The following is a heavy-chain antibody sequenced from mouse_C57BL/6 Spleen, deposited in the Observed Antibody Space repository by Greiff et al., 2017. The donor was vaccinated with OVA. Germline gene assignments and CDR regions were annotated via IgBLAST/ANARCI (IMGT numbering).Heavy chain of an antibody. V-gene: IGHV1-52*01. Sequence: QVHVKQPGAELVRPGSSVKLSCKASGYTFTSYWMHWVKQRPIQGLEWIGNIDPSDSETHYNQKFKDKATLTVDKSSSTAYMQLSSLTSEDSAVYYCARHGDGSSYYAMDYWGQGTSVTVSS. CDR1: GYTFTSYW. D-gene: IGHD1-1*01. CDR3: ARHGDGSSYYAMDY. J-gene: IGHJ4*01. CDR2: IDPSDSET.